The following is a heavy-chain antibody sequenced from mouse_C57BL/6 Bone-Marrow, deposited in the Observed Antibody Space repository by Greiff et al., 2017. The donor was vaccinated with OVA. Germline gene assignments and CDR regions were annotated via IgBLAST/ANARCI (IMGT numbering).Heavy chain of an antibody. CDR1: GFTFSSYA. CDR3: ARDPFYYGNYEYFDY. V-gene: IGHV5-4*01. Sequence: EVKLVESGGGLVKPGGSLKLSCAASGFTFSSYAMSWVRQTPEKRLEWVATISDGGSYTYYPDNVKGRFTISRDNAKNNLYLQMSHLKSEDTAMYYCARDPFYYGNYEYFDYWGQGTTLTVSS. D-gene: IGHD2-1*01. CDR2: ISDGGSYT. J-gene: IGHJ2*01.